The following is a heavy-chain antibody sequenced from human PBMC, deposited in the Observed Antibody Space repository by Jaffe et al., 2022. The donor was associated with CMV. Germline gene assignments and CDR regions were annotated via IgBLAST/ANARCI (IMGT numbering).Heavy chain of an antibody. J-gene: IGHJ6*03. Sequence: QVQLQESGPGLVKPSETLSLTCTVSGGSISSYYWSWIRQPPGKGLEWIGYIYYSGSTNYNPSLKSRVTISVDTSKNQFSLKLSSVTAADTAVYYCAREGTHNRGYSYGSHYYYYMDVWGKGTTVTVSS. CDR2: IYYSGST. D-gene: IGHD5-18*01. CDR1: GGSISSYY. V-gene: IGHV4-59*01. CDR3: AREGTHNRGYSYGSHYYYYMDV.